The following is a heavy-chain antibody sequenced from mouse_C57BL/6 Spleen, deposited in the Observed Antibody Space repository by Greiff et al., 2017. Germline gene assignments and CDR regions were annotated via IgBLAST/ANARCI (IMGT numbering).Heavy chain of an antibody. D-gene: IGHD1-1*01. CDR2: IYPGNSDT. J-gene: IGHJ2*01. Sequence: EVQLQQSGTVLARPGASVKMSCKTSGYTFTSYWMHWVKQRPGQGLEWIGAIYPGNSDTSYNQKFKGKAKLTAVTSASTAYMELSSLTNEDSAVYYCTRSPLLLEDYFDYWGQGTTLTVSS. CDR3: TRSPLLLEDYFDY. CDR1: GYTFTSYW. V-gene: IGHV1-5*01.